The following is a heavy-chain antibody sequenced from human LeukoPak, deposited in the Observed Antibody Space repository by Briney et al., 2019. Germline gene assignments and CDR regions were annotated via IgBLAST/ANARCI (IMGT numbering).Heavy chain of an antibody. CDR2: IYYSGST. D-gene: IGHD3-3*01. V-gene: IGHV4-59*01. J-gene: IGHJ4*02. CDR1: GGSISSCY. CDR3: ARVPRGAAPSGYFDY. Sequence: SETLSLPCTVSGGSISSCYWSWIRQPPGKGLEWIGYIYYSGSTNYNPSLKSRVTISVDTSKNQFSLKLSSVTAADTAVYYCARVPRGAAPSGYFDYWGQGTLVTVSS.